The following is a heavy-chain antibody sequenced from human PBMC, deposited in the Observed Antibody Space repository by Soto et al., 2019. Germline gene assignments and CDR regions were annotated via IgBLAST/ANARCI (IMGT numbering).Heavy chain of an antibody. CDR2: VTYDSSEK. CDR1: GFSFFNYG. V-gene: IGHV3-30*18. Sequence: QVHVVESGGGVVQPGTSLRLSCTASGFSFFNYGFAWIRQAPGKGLEWVAVVTYDSSEKYYADSVKGRFTISRDNSKNTVYLQMDSLQHNDSALYYCGKAGGSELRYFDWPEVGVWGQGTLVIVSS. J-gene: IGHJ4*02. D-gene: IGHD3-9*01. CDR3: GKAGGSELRYFDWPEVGV.